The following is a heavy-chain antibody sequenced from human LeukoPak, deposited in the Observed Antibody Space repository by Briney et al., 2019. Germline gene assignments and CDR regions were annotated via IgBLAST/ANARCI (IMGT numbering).Heavy chain of an antibody. CDR1: GGSVSSSTYY. J-gene: IGHJ5*02. CDR3: ARDAAGEGRLVITWFDP. D-gene: IGHD3-22*01. Sequence: SETLSLTCTVSGGSVSSSTYYWGWIRQPPGKELEWIGTIYYSGSTYYNPSLKRRVTISVDTPKNQLSLKLSSVTAADTAVYFCARDAAGEGRLVITWFDPWGQGTLVTVSS. CDR2: IYYSGST. V-gene: IGHV4-39*07.